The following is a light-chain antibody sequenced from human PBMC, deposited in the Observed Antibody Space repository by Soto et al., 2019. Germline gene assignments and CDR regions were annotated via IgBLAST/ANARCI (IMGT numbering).Light chain of an antibody. CDR1: QSVSSY. V-gene: IGKV3-11*01. CDR3: QQRSSWFT. J-gene: IGKJ5*01. Sequence: EIVLTQSPATLSLSPGERATLSCRASQSVSSYLAWYQQKPAQAPRLLIYDASNRATGIPARFSGSGSGTDFTLTISSLEPEDFAVYYCQQRSSWFTFAKGHDWRL. CDR2: DAS.